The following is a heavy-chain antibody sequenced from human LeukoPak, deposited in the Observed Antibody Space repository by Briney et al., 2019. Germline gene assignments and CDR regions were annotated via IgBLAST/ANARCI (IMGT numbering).Heavy chain of an antibody. CDR3: AAQAGYSSGWYDY. J-gene: IGHJ4*02. CDR1: GGSISNYY. Sequence: SETLSLTCTVSGGSISNYYWSWIRQFPGKGLEWIGYIYYSGSTNYNPSLKSRVTISVDTSKNQFSLKLSSVSAADTAVYYCAAQAGYSSGWYDYWGQGTLVTVSS. V-gene: IGHV4-59*12. D-gene: IGHD6-19*01. CDR2: IYYSGST.